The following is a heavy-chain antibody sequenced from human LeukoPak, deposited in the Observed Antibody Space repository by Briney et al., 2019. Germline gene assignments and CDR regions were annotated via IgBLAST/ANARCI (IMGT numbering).Heavy chain of an antibody. CDR1: GGSISSGDYD. CDR3: AREPLYPMVDY. Sequence: PSQTLSLTCTVSGGSISSGDYDWSWIRQPPGKGLEWIGYIYYSGSTYYNPSLKSQVTISVDTSKNQFSLKLSSVTAADTAVYYCAREPLYPMVDYWGQGTLVTVSS. D-gene: IGHD3-3*01. J-gene: IGHJ4*02. V-gene: IGHV4-30-4*08. CDR2: IYYSGST.